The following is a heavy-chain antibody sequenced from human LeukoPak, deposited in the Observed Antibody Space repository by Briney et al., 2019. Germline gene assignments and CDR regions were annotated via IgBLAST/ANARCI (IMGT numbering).Heavy chain of an antibody. CDR1: VGSLSSSGYY. CDR2: IYHSGST. CDR3: ARPRGYSYGYIDY. J-gene: IGHJ4*02. D-gene: IGHD5-18*01. Sequence: SETLSLTCTVSVGSLSSSGYYWGWIRQPPGKGLEWIGSIYHSGSTYYNPSLKSRVTISVDTSKNQFSLKLSSVTAADTAVYYCARPRGYSYGYIDYWGQGTLVTVSS. V-gene: IGHV4-39*01.